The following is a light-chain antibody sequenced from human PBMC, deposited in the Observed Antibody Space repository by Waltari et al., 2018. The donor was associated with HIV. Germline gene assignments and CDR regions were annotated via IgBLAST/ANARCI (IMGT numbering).Light chain of an antibody. J-gene: IGLJ3*02. CDR3: QSYDSTGV. CDR1: SSNNGAGYD. Sequence: QSVLTQPPSVSGAPGQRVTISCTGSSSNNGAGYDVHWYQQLPGTAPKLLISGNSNRPSGVPDRFSGSKSGTSASLAITGLQAEDEADYYCQSYDSTGVFGGGTKLTVL. V-gene: IGLV1-40*01. CDR2: GNS.